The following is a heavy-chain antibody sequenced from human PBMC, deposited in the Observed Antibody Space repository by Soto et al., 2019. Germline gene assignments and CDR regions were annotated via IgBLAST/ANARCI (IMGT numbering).Heavy chain of an antibody. V-gene: IGHV3-30*18. J-gene: IGHJ6*02. Sequence: QVQLVESGGGVVQPGRSLRLSCAASGFTFSSYGMHWVRQAPGKGLEWVAVISYDGSNKYYADSVKGRFTISRDNSKNTLYLQMNSLRAEDTAVYYCAKDYQTAAVKIPYYYYYGMDVWGQGTTVTVSS. D-gene: IGHD6-13*01. CDR3: AKDYQTAAVKIPYYYYYGMDV. CDR1: GFTFSSYG. CDR2: ISYDGSNK.